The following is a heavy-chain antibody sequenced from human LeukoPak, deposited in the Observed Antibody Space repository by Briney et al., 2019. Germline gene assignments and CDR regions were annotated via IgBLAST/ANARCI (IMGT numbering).Heavy chain of an antibody. V-gene: IGHV4-34*01. J-gene: IGHJ4*02. D-gene: IGHD6-13*01. CDR2: INHSGST. CDR1: GGSFSGYY. Sequence: SETLSLTCAVYGGSFSGYYWSWIRQPPGKGLEWIGEINHSGSTNYNPSLKSRVTISVDTSKNQFSLKLSSVTAADTAVYYCARDRSSYFDYWGQGTLVTVSS. CDR3: ARDRSSYFDY.